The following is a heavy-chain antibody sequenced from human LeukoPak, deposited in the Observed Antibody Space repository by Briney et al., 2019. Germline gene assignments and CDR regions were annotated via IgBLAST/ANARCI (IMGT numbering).Heavy chain of an antibody. J-gene: IGHJ3*02. CDR3: AHRHQSIVAYYYDSSGYYEKGAFDI. D-gene: IGHD3-22*01. CDR1: GFSLSTRGVG. V-gene: IGHV2-5*01. CDR2: IYWNDDK. Sequence: SGPTLVKPPQTLTLTCTFSGFSLSTRGVGVGWIRQPPGKALEWLALIYWNDDKRYSPSLKSRLTITKDTSKNQVVLTMTNMDPVDTATYYFAHRHQSIVAYYYDSSGYYEKGAFDIWGQGTMVTVSS.